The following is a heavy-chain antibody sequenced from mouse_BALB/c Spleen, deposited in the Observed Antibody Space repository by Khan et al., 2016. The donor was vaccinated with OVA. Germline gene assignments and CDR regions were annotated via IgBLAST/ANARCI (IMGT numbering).Heavy chain of an antibody. Sequence: QVQLKESGPGLVAPSQSLSITCTVSGFSLTRHGIHWVRQPPGKGLEWLGIIWAGGSANYYSALMSRLSIPKDSSKSQVFLKMNRLQTDDTAIYYCARNREPDYFDYWGQGTTRTVSS. CDR2: IWAGGSA. J-gene: IGHJ2*01. V-gene: IGHV2-9*02. CDR1: GFSLTRHG. CDR3: ARNREPDYFDY.